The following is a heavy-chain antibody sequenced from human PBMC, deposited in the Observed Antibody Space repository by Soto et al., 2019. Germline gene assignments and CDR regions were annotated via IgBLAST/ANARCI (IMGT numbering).Heavy chain of an antibody. CDR1: GGTFSSYT. V-gene: IGHV1-69*02. J-gene: IGHJ5*02. CDR3: ATAVWNSPINWFDP. CDR2: IIPILAIT. Sequence: SVKVSCKASGGTFSSYTISWVRQVPGQGLEWMGRIIPILAITNYAQKFQDRVTLTADKSTGTAYMELSSLTPEDTAVYYCATAVWNSPINWFDPWGQGTLVTVSS. D-gene: IGHD6-19*01.